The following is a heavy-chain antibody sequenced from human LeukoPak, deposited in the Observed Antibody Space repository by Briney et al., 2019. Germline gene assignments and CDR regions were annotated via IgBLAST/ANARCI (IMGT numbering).Heavy chain of an antibody. CDR3: SRSDGASDFDY. CDR2: TYYRSKWYN. V-gene: IGHV6-1*01. D-gene: IGHD5-24*01. CDR1: GDSVSSNRAS. Sequence: SQTLSLTCAISGDSVSSNRASWAWIRQSPSRGLEWLGRTYYRSKWYNDYAVSLKSRISINPDTTKNQFSLQLNSVTPEDTAVYYCSRSDGASDFDYWGQGTLVTVSS. J-gene: IGHJ4*02.